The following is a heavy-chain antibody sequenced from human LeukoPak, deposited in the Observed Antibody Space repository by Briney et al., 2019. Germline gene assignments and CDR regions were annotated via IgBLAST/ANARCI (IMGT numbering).Heavy chain of an antibody. CDR3: VRDCSSASLSSGCYYAMDV. D-gene: IGHD2-2*01. V-gene: IGHV3-74*01. CDR2: INSDGSST. J-gene: IGHJ6*04. CDR1: GFTFSSYL. Sequence: PGGSLRLSCAASGFTFSSYLMHWVRQAPGKGLVWVSRINSDGSSTSYADSVKGRFTISRDNAKNSLFLQMNSLRAEDTAVYYCVRDCSSASLSSGCYYAMDVWGKGTTVTVSS.